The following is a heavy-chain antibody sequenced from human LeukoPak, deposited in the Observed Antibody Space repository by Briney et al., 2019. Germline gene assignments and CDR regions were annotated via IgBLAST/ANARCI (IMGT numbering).Heavy chain of an antibody. D-gene: IGHD3-10*01. V-gene: IGHV1-18*04. J-gene: IGHJ6*04. CDR1: GYTFTSYG. Sequence: GASVKVSCKASGYTFTSYGISWVRQAPGQGLEWMGWISAYNGNTNYAQKLQGRVTMTTDTSTSTAYMGLRSLRSDDTAVYYCARDALWFGELLYPYYYYHGMDVWGKGTTVTVSS. CDR2: ISAYNGNT. CDR3: ARDALWFGELLYPYYYYHGMDV.